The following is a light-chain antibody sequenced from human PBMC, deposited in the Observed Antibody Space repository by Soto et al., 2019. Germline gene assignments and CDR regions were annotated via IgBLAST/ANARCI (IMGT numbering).Light chain of an antibody. J-gene: IGKJ5*01. CDR2: AAS. Sequence: ESVTITCRASQVISTSLAWYQVKPGKAPKRLIYAASTLESGVPSRFSATVSGTEFSLTITSLQPEDFATYYCQQLFGYPITFGQGTRLEI. V-gene: IGKV1-9*01. CDR3: QQLFGYPIT. CDR1: QVISTS.